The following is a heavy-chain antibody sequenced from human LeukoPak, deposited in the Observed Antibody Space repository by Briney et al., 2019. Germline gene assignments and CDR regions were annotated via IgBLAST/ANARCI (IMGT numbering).Heavy chain of an antibody. J-gene: IGHJ3*01. CDR1: GFTFDDYG. CDR2: INWNGGST. D-gene: IGHD3-22*01. Sequence: GGSLRLSCAASGFTFDDYGMSWVRQAPGKGLEWVSGINWNGGSTGYADSVKGRFTISRDNAKNSLYLQMNSPRAEDTALYHCARGGGYDSSGYTNFWGQGTMVTVSS. V-gene: IGHV3-20*01. CDR3: ARGGGYDSSGYTNF.